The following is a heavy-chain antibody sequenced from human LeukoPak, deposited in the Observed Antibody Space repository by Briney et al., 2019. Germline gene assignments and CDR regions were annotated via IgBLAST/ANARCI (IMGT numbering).Heavy chain of an antibody. CDR1: GFTFSSYA. D-gene: IGHD3-22*01. CDR2: ISGSGGST. V-gene: IGHV3-23*01. J-gene: IGHJ4*02. Sequence: GGSLRFSCAASGFTFSSYAMSWVRQAPGKGLEWVSAISGSGGSTYYADSVKGRFTISRDNSKNTLYLQMNSLRAEDTAVYYCANSPPTYYYDSSGYYSTVPFDYWGQGTLVTVSS. CDR3: ANSPPTYYYDSSGYYSTVPFDY.